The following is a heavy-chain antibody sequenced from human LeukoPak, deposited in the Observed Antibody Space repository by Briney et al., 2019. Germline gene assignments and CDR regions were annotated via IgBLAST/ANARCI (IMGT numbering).Heavy chain of an antibody. CDR2: ISSDGSDK. CDR1: GFSFSNYG. CDR3: AKGLAVAGHFDY. V-gene: IGHV3-30*18. D-gene: IGHD6-19*01. J-gene: IGHJ4*02. Sequence: GGSLRLSCAASGFSFSNYGMHWVRQAPGKGLDWVAVISSDGSDKYYADSVKGRFTISRDKSKNTLYLQMNSLRAEDTAVYYCAKGLAVAGHFDYWGQGTLVTVSS.